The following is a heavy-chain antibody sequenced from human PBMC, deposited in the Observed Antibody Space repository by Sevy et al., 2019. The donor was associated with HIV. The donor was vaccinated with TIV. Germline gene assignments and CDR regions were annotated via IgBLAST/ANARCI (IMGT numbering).Heavy chain of an antibody. CDR3: ARCGRDSTGWYYFDY. J-gene: IGHJ4*02. CDR2: IYYSGST. Sequence: SETLSLTCTVSGGSISSYYWSWIRQPPGKGLEWIGYIYYSGSTNYNPSLKSRVTISVDTSKNQFSLKLSSVTAADTAVYYCARCGRDSTGWYYFDYWGQGTLVTVSS. CDR1: GGSISSYY. V-gene: IGHV4-59*01. D-gene: IGHD6-19*01.